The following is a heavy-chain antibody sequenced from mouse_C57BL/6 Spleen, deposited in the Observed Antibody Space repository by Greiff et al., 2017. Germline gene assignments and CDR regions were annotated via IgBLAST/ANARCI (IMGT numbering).Heavy chain of an antibody. V-gene: IGHV1-15*01. CDR1: GYTFTDYE. J-gene: IGHJ3*01. Sequence: VQLQQSGAELVRPGASVTLSCKASGYTFTDYEMHWVKQTPVHGLEWIGAIDPETGGTAYNQKFKGKAILTADKSSSTAYMELRSLTSEDSAVYSCTSYDYPWFAYWGQGTLVTVSA. D-gene: IGHD2-4*01. CDR3: TSYDYPWFAY. CDR2: IDPETGGT.